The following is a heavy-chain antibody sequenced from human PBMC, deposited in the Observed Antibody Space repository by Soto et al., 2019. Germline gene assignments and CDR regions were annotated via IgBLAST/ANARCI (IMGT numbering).Heavy chain of an antibody. D-gene: IGHD1-26*01. CDR1: SSSISSGYY. J-gene: IGHJ4*02. CDR2: IFHTGST. V-gene: IGHV4-38-2*01. Sequence: PSETLSLTCSVSSSSISSGYYWAWIRQPPGKGLEWIGNIFHTGSTYYNPSLKSRVNISVDTSKNQFSLKLTSVTAADTAFYYCARRSGTYYDYWGQGTLVTVSS. CDR3: ARRSGTYYDY.